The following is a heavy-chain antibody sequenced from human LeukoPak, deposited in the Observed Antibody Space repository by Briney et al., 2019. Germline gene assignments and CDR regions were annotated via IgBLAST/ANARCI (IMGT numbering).Heavy chain of an antibody. Sequence: SETLSLTCTVSGDSIRSFYWSWIRQIPGKGLEWIGYVHFSGGPNYNPSLRSRVAISVDTSKNQVSLRLRSVTAADTAVYYCARRYGNRFGHYENYSYYYTLDVWGQGTTVTVSS. J-gene: IGHJ6*02. V-gene: IGHV4-59*08. D-gene: IGHD3-3*01. CDR2: VHFSGGP. CDR1: GDSIRSFY. CDR3: ARRYGNRFGHYENYSYYYTLDV.